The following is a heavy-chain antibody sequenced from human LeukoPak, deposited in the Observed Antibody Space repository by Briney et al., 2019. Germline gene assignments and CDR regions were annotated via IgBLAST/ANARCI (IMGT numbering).Heavy chain of an antibody. CDR2: IQHTGGT. CDR1: GGSISSDGYY. CDR3: ARRVGYCNSNGCPPFDY. V-gene: IGHV4-30-2*01. D-gene: IGHD2/OR15-2a*01. Sequence: SQTLSLTCTVSGGSISSDGYYWSWIRQPPGKGPEWIGHIQHTGGTHYNSSLKSRVTISADRSKNQFSLKLTSVTAADTAVYYCARRVGYCNSNGCPPFDYWGQGTLVTVSS. J-gene: IGHJ4*02.